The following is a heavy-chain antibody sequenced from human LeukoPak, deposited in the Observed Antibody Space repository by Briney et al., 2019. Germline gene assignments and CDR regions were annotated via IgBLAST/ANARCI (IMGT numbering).Heavy chain of an antibody. J-gene: IGHJ6*02. Sequence: TGGSLRLSCAASGFTVSSNYMTWVRQAPGKGLEWVSLIYSGGSTYYADSVKGRFTISRDNSKNTLYLQMNSLRAEDTAVYYCARDSLVVVAATRLDYYYGMDVWGQGTTVTVSS. D-gene: IGHD2-15*01. CDR3: ARDSLVVVAATRLDYYYGMDV. V-gene: IGHV3-53*01. CDR1: GFTVSSNY. CDR2: IYSGGST.